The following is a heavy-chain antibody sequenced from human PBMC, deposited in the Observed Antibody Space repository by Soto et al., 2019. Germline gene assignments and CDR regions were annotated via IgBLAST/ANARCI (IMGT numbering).Heavy chain of an antibody. J-gene: IGHJ5*02. CDR2: ISSSGSTI. V-gene: IGHV3-48*03. D-gene: IGHD1-26*01. CDR1: GFTFSSYE. CDR3: ARGPVGATNWFDP. Sequence: GGSMRLSCAASGFTFSSYEMNWVRQAPGKGLEWVSYISSSGSTIYYADSVKGRFTISRDNAKNSLYLQMNSLRAEDTAVYYCARGPVGATNWFDPWGQGTLVTVSS.